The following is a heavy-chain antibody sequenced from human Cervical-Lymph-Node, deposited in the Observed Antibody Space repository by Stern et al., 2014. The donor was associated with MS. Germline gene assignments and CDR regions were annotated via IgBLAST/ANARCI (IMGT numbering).Heavy chain of an antibody. D-gene: IGHD3-3*01. V-gene: IGHV4-34*01. CDR3: ARGRSAFSDFWSGSLGWGHHYGFDV. J-gene: IGHJ6*02. Sequence: QVQLQQWGAGLLKPSETLSLTCAVYGGSFGGYYWSWVRQPPGKGLEWIGEVIQRGAADYNPSLKSRLTISVDSSTHQFYLKTTSVTAADTAIYYCARGRSAFSDFWSGSLGWGHHYGFDVWGRGTTVIVSS. CDR1: GGSFGGYY. CDR2: VIQRGAA.